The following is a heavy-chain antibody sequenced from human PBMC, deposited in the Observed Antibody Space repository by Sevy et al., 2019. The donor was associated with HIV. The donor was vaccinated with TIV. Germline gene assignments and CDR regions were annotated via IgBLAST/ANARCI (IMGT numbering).Heavy chain of an antibody. CDR3: ARAVPATDAFDI. V-gene: IGHV3-21*01. CDR1: GFTFSSYS. D-gene: IGHD6-19*01. Sequence: GGSLILSCAASGFTFSSYSMHWVRQALGRGLEWVSSISGLSNYIYYADSMKGRFSISRDNAKNSLYLQMISLRAEDTAVFYCARAVPATDAFDIWGQGTLVTVSS. J-gene: IGHJ3*02. CDR2: ISGLSNYI.